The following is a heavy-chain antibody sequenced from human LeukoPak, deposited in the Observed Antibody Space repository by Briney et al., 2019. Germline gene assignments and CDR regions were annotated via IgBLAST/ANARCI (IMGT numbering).Heavy chain of an antibody. V-gene: IGHV3-23*01. Sequence: RGGSLRLSCAASGFTFGSFAMSWVRQAPGKGLEWVSATTNSGGKTYYADSVKGRFTISRDNSKNTLYLQMNSLRAEDTAVYYCAKDRGYSGYGKNDAFDIWGQGTMVTVSS. J-gene: IGHJ3*02. CDR1: GFTFGSFA. CDR3: AKDRGYSGYGKNDAFDI. CDR2: TTNSGGKT. D-gene: IGHD5-12*01.